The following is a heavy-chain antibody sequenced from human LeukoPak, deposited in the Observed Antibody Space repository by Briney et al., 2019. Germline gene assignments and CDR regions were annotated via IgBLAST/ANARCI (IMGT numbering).Heavy chain of an antibody. CDR1: GFTFSSYW. Sequence: QPGGSLRLSCAASGFTFSSYWMSWVRQAPGKGLAWVANINQDGSEKYYVDSVKGRFTISRDNAKNSLYLQMNSLRVEDMAVYYCARVTSGLDYWGQGTLVTVSS. CDR2: INQDGSEK. J-gene: IGHJ4*02. CDR3: ARVTSGLDY. V-gene: IGHV3-7*01.